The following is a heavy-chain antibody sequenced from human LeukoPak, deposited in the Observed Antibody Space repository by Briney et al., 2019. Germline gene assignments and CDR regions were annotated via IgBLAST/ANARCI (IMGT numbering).Heavy chain of an antibody. CDR3: ASGGEGWLQLPYFDY. CDR1: GGSISSSSYY. CDR2: IYYSGST. J-gene: IGHJ4*02. Sequence: PSETLSLTCTVSGGSISSSSYYWGWMRQPPGKGLEWIGSIYYSGSTYYNPSLKSRVTISVDTSKNQFSLKLSSVTAADTAVYYCASGGEGWLQLPYFDYWGQGTLVTVSS. D-gene: IGHD5-24*01. V-gene: IGHV4-39*01.